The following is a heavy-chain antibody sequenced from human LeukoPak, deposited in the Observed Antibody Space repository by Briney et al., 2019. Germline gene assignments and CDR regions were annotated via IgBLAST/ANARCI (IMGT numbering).Heavy chain of an antibody. V-gene: IGHV3-23*01. J-gene: IGHJ4*02. CDR2: ISGSGGST. D-gene: IGHD6-19*01. CDR1: GFTFGDYA. Sequence: PGGSLRLSCTASGFTFGDYAMSWFRQAPGKGLEWVSAISGSGGSTYYADSVKGRFTISRGNSKNTLYLQMNSLRAEDTAVYYCAKATSGWYGFDYWGQGTLVTVSS. CDR3: AKATSGWYGFDY.